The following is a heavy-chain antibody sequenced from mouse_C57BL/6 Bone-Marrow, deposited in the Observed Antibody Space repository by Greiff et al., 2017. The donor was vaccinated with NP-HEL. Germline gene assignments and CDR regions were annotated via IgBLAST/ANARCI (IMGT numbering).Heavy chain of an antibody. CDR1: GYTFTSYW. CDR2: IDPSDSYT. V-gene: IGHV1-69*01. Sequence: QVQLQQPGAELVMPGASVKLSCKASGYTFTSYWMHWVKQRPGQGLEWIGEIDPSDSYTKSNQKFKGKSTLTVDKSSSTAYMQLSSRTSEDAAVYYCARSCFFDYWGQGTTLTVSS. CDR3: ARSCFFDY. J-gene: IGHJ2*01.